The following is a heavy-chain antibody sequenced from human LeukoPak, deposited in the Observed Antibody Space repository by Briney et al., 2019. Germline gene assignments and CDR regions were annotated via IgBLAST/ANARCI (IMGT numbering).Heavy chain of an antibody. V-gene: IGHV3-48*03. D-gene: IGHD3-10*01. CDR2: ISSSGSTI. CDR1: GFTFSSYE. J-gene: IGHJ4*02. Sequence: GGYLRLSCAASGFTFSSYEMKWVRQAPGKGLEWVSYISSSGSTIYYADSVKGRFTISRDNSKNTLNLQMNSLRAEDTAVYYCVKDRTGTYTLDYWGQGTLVTVSS. CDR3: VKDRTGTYTLDY.